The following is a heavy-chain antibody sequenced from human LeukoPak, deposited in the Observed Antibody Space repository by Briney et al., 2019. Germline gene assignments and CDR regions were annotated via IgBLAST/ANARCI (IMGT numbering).Heavy chain of an antibody. CDR1: GYTFTSYG. V-gene: IGHV1-18*01. CDR3: ARDHLGYFDDKTFGY. Sequence: ASVKVSCKASGYTFTSYGISWVRQAPGQGLEWMGWISAYNGNTNYAQKLQGRVTMTTDTSTSTAYMELRSLRSDDTAVYYCARDHLGYFDDKTFGYWAREPWSPSPQ. J-gene: IGHJ4*02. D-gene: IGHD3-9*01. CDR2: ISAYNGNT.